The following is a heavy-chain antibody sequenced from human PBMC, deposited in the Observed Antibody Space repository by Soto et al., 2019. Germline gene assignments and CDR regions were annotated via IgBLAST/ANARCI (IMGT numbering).Heavy chain of an antibody. CDR2: LIPIFGTA. J-gene: IGHJ6*02. D-gene: IGHD1-26*01. CDR1: GGTFSSYA. V-gene: IGHV1-69*01. CDR3: ARLEALVFYYGMDV. Sequence: QVQLVQSGAEVKKPGSSVKVSCKASGGTFSSYAIRWVRQAPGQGLEWMGGLIPIFGTANYAPKFQGRVTITAAESTSTAYMELSSLRSEDTAVYYCARLEALVFYYGMDVWGQGTTVTVSS.